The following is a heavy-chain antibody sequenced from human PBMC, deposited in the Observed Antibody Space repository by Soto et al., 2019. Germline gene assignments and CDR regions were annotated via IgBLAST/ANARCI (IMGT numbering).Heavy chain of an antibody. Sequence: QVQLEQSGAEVKTLGSSVKVSCKASGDTFNRYAISWVRQAPGQGIEWMGGIIPIFGTANYAPQFQDRVTITADESTSTAYMELTSLKSEDTAVYFCARGARFLEWLSFDHWGQGTLVTVSS. V-gene: IGHV1-69*12. CDR2: IIPIFGTA. D-gene: IGHD3-3*01. J-gene: IGHJ4*02. CDR3: ARGARFLEWLSFDH. CDR1: GDTFNRYA.